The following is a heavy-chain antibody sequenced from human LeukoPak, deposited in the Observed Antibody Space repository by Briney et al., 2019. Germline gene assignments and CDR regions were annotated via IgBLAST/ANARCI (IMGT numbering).Heavy chain of an antibody. CDR3: ARGITIFGVVV. Sequence: PSQALSLTCTVSGGSISSGDYYWSWIRQPPGKGLEWIGYIYYSGSTYYNLSLKSRVTISVDTSKNQFSLKLSSVTAADTAVYYCARGITIFGVVVWGQGTLVTVSS. CDR2: IYYSGST. J-gene: IGHJ4*02. CDR1: GGSISSGDYY. D-gene: IGHD3-3*01. V-gene: IGHV4-30-4*01.